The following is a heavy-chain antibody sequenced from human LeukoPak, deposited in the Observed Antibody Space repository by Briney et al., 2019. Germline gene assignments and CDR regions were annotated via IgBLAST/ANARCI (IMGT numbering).Heavy chain of an antibody. Sequence: SGGSLRLSCAASGFTFSSFPMSWVRQAPGKGLEWVSTISTSGNTPYYADSVKGRFTVSRDNSKNTLYLQMNSLRAEDTATYYCVKVLSGWYRGNDCWGQGTLVAVSS. V-gene: IGHV3-23*01. J-gene: IGHJ4*02. CDR1: GFTFSSFP. CDR3: VKVLSGWYRGNDC. CDR2: ISTSGNTP. D-gene: IGHD6-19*01.